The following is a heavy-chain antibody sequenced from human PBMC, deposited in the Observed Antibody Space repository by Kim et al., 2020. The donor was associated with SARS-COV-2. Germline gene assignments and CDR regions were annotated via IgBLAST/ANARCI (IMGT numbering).Heavy chain of an antibody. Sequence: SETLSLTCTVSGGSISSSSYYWGWIRQPPGKGLEWIGSIYYSGSTYYNPSLKSRVTISVDTSKNQFSLKLSSVTAADTAVYYCARRRGRNDYVWGSYRNQGWFDPWGQGTLVTVSS. CDR3: ARRRGRNDYVWGSYRNQGWFDP. V-gene: IGHV4-39*01. CDR2: IYYSGST. J-gene: IGHJ5*02. CDR1: GGSISSSSYY. D-gene: IGHD3-16*02.